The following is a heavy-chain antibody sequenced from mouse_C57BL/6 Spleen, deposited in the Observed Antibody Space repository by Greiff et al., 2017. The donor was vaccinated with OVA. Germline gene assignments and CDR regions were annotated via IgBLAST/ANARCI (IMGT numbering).Heavy chain of an antibody. CDR2: IDPEDGET. Sequence: DVKLVESGAELVTPGASVKLSCTASGFNIQDYYMHWVKQRTEQGLEWIGRIDPEDGETTYAPKFQGKATITADTSSNTAYLQLSSLTSEDTAVYYCASYYYGSSGFAYWGQGTLVTVSA. CDR3: ASYYYGSSGFAY. V-gene: IGHV14-2*01. D-gene: IGHD1-1*01. J-gene: IGHJ3*01. CDR1: GFNIQDYY.